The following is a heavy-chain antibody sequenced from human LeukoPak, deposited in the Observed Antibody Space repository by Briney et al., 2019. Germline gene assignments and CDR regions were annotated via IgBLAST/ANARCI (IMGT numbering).Heavy chain of an antibody. CDR1: GYSFSSYW. CDR3: ARQDCYSATCYLEY. V-gene: IGHV5-51*01. J-gene: IGHJ4*02. Sequence: GESLKISCKGSGYSFSSYWIGWVRQMPGKGLEWMGIIYPGDSDTRYSPSLQGQVSFSVDKSINTAYLQWSTLEASDTAMYYCARQDCYSATCYLEYWGQGTLVTVSS. CDR2: IYPGDSDT. D-gene: IGHD2-2*01.